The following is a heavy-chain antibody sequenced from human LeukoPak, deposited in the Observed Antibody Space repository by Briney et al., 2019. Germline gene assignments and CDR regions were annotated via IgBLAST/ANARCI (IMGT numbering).Heavy chain of an antibody. CDR3: ASLGGASRGC. Sequence: GGSLRLSCTAPGFTVNANNMNWVRQAPGKGLEWVSLVYAGGATHHAESVKGRFTISRDSSSETLYLQMNSLTTDDTGAYYCASLGGASRGCWGQGILVTVSS. CDR1: GFTVNANN. J-gene: IGHJ4*02. V-gene: IGHV3-66*02. CDR2: VYAGGAT. D-gene: IGHD3-3*01.